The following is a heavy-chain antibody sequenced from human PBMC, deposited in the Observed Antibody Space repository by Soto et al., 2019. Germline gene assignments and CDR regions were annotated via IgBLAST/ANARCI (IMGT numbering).Heavy chain of an antibody. D-gene: IGHD3-16*01. CDR2: MNPNSGNT. V-gene: IGHV1-8*01. J-gene: IGHJ5*02. CDR3: ARGLAMTSFGGESWFDP. CDR1: GYTFTSYD. Sequence: QVQLVQSGAEVKKPGASVKVSCKASGYTFTSYDINWLRQATGQGLEWMGWMNPNSGNTGYAQKFQGRVTMTRNTSISTAYMELSSLRSEDTAVYYCARGLAMTSFGGESWFDPWGQGTLVTVSS.